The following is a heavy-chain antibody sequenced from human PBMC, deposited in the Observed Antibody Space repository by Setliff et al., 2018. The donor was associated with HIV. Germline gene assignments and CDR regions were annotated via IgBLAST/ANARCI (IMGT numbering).Heavy chain of an antibody. CDR1: GYTFSYA. CDR2: INAGNGNT. Sequence: ASVKVSCKASGYTFSYAMHWVRQAPGQRLEWMGWINAGNGNTKYSQKFQGRVTITRDTSASTAYMELHSLRGEDTAVYYCARHWGNSFDIWGQGTLVTVSS. D-gene: IGHD7-27*01. CDR3: ARHWGNSFDI. V-gene: IGHV1-3*01. J-gene: IGHJ3*02.